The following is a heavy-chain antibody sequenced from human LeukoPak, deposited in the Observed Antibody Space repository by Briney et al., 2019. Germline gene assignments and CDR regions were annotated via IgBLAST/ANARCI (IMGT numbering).Heavy chain of an antibody. V-gene: IGHV1-2*02. Sequence: EASVKVSCKASGYTFTGYYMHWVRQAPGQGLEWMGWINPNSGGTNYAQKFQGRVTMTRDTSISTAYMELSSLRSDDTAVYYCARDYPGYCSSTSCPYYFDYWGQGTLVTVSS. CDR1: GYTFTGYY. J-gene: IGHJ4*02. CDR2: INPNSGGT. CDR3: ARDYPGYCSSTSCPYYFDY. D-gene: IGHD2-2*01.